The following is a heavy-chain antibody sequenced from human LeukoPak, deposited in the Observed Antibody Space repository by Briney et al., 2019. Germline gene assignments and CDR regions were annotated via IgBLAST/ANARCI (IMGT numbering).Heavy chain of an antibody. V-gene: IGHV3-33*01. CDR1: GFSFSSYG. Sequence: PGRSLTLSCAASGFSFSSYGIHWVRQAPGKGREWVAIIWYDGSNKYYAVSVKGRFTVSRDNSKNTVYLQMNSLRVEDTAVYYCSYSGYDGEEPWGQGTLVTVPS. J-gene: IGHJ5*02. CDR3: SYSGYDGEEP. D-gene: IGHD5-12*01. CDR2: IWYDGSNK.